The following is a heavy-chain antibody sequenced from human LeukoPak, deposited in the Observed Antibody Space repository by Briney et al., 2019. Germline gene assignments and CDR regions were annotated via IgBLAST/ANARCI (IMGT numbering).Heavy chain of an antibody. Sequence: SETLSLTCTVSGGSVGSGSYYCSWIRQPPGKGLEWIGYIYYSGSAKYNPSLKSRVTISVDTSKNQFSLKLTSVTAADTAVYYCARGFGDWGLSWFDPWGQGTLVTVSS. CDR2: IYYSGSA. CDR3: ARGFGDWGLSWFDP. V-gene: IGHV4-61*01. J-gene: IGHJ5*02. D-gene: IGHD3-10*01. CDR1: GGSVGSGSYY.